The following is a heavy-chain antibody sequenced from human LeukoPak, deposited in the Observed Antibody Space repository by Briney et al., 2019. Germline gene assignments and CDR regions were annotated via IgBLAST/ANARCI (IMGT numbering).Heavy chain of an antibody. Sequence: GGSLRLSCAASGFTFSSYGMHWVRQAPGKGLEWVAVISYDGGDKYYADSVKGRFTISRDNAKNSLYLQMNSLRAEDTAVYYCARDRDYYDSSGYYGYWGQGTLVTVSS. D-gene: IGHD3-22*01. CDR2: ISYDGGDK. CDR1: GFTFSSYG. J-gene: IGHJ4*02. CDR3: ARDRDYYDSSGYYGY. V-gene: IGHV3-30*03.